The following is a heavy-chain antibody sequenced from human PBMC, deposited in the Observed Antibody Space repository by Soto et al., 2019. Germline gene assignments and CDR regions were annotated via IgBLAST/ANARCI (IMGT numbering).Heavy chain of an antibody. CDR1: GGTFSSYA. CDR3: ARDLSGSYFSGSAP. D-gene: IGHD1-26*01. J-gene: IGHJ5*02. V-gene: IGHV1-69*13. CDR2: ITPIFGTA. Sequence: SVKVSCKASGGTFSSYAISWVRQAPGQGLEWMGGITPIFGTANYAQKFQGRVTITADESTSTAYMELSSLRSEDTAVFYCARDLSGSYFSGSAPWGQGPLVPVSS.